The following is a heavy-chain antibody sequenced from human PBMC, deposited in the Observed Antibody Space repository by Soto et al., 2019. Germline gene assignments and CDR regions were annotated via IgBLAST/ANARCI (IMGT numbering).Heavy chain of an antibody. CDR1: GGSFSGYS. Sequence: SETLSLTWAVHGGSFSGYSWSWIRQPPGKGLEWIGEINHSGSTNYNPSLKSRVTISVDTSKNQFSLKLSSVTAADTAVYYCARGLRYYYDSSGYFDYWGQGTLVTVSS. D-gene: IGHD3-22*01. V-gene: IGHV4-34*01. CDR2: INHSGST. J-gene: IGHJ4*02. CDR3: ARGLRYYYDSSGYFDY.